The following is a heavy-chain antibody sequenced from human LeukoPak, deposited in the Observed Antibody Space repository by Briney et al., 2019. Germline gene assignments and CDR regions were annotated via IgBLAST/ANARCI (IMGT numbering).Heavy chain of an antibody. J-gene: IGHJ5*02. CDR1: GYTFTSFH. CDR3: ARGHSFRGGYVSRWLDP. D-gene: IGHD3-10*01. CDR2: IDPSGGST. Sequence: ASVTVSCKTSGYTFTSFHMHWVRQAPGQGLEWVGMIDPSGGSTTYAQNFQGRVTMIRDTSTNTFYMELSSLRFDDTAIYFCARGHSFRGGYVSRWLDPWGQGTLVTVSS. V-gene: IGHV1-46*01.